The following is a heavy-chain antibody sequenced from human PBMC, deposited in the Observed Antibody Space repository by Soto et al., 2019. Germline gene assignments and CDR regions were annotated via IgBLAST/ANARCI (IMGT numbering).Heavy chain of an antibody. J-gene: IGHJ4*02. CDR3: ARGIIYHDSSAYFDS. V-gene: IGHV4-34*02. CDR1: GGPFSGYY. D-gene: IGHD3-22*01. CDR2: INHNGNT. Sequence: QVQLQQWGAGLLKPSETLALTCAVYGGPFSGYYWSWIRQSPGTGLEWIGEINHNGNTNHNPSLKSRVTISVDTSKNQFSLKLTSVIAADTAVYYCARGIIYHDSSAYFDSWGQGTLVTVSS.